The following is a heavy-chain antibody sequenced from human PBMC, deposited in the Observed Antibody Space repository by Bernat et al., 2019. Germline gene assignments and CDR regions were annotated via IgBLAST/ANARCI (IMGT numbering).Heavy chain of an antibody. Sequence: QLQLQESGPGLVKPSETLSLTCTVPDGSISSNTYYWGWIRQPPGKGLEWIGNINYSGSTYYNPSLRSRVTISVDTSKNQFSLKLSSVTADTAVYYCARWQQLVPSFDYWGQGTLVTVSS. D-gene: IGHD6-13*01. V-gene: IGHV4-39*01. CDR3: ARWQQLVPSFDY. CDR2: INYSGST. CDR1: DGSISSNTYY. J-gene: IGHJ4*02.